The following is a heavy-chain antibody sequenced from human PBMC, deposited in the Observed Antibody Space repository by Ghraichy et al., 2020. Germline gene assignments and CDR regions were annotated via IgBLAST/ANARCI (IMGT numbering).Heavy chain of an antibody. J-gene: IGHJ4*02. CDR1: GFTFSSYS. CDR3: ARDFPTGTSDY. Sequence: GGSLRLSCAASGFTFSSYSMNWVRQAPGKGLEWVSSITSSSSYIYYADSVKGRFTISRDNAKNSLYLQMNSLRADDTAIYYCARDFPTGTSDYWGQGTLVTVSS. V-gene: IGHV3-21*01. CDR2: ITSSSSYI. D-gene: IGHD1-1*01.